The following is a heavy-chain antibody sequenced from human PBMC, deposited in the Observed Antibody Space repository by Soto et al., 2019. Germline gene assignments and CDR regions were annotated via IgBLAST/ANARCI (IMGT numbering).Heavy chain of an antibody. V-gene: IGHV1-18*01. J-gene: IGHJ6*02. D-gene: IGHD2-15*01. Sequence: ASVKVSCKASGYTFTSYGISWVRQAPGQGLEWMGWISAYNGNTNYAQKLQGRVTMTTDTSTSTAYMELRSLRSDDTAVYYCARVPSRSYCSGGSCYLTDTAMVSHYYYGMDVWGQGTTVTVSS. CDR3: ARVPSRSYCSGGSCYLTDTAMVSHYYYGMDV. CDR1: GYTFTSYG. CDR2: ISAYNGNT.